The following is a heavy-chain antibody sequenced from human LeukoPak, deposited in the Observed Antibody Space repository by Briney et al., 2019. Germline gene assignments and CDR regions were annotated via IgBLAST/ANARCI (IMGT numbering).Heavy chain of an antibody. V-gene: IGHV4-59*01. Sequence: SETLSLTCTVSGGSIRSSYWSWIRQPPGKGLDWIGYMYYSGSTKYNPSLKSRVTMSVDTSQNQFSLKLSSVTAADTAVYHCARVSVSGYGYYYFDYWGQGTLVTVSS. CDR3: ARVSVSGYGYYYFDY. CDR1: GGSIRSSY. CDR2: MYYSGST. J-gene: IGHJ4*02. D-gene: IGHD5-12*01.